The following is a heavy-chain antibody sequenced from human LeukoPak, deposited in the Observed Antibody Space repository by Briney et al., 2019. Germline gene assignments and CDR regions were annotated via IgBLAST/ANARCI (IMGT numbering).Heavy chain of an antibody. D-gene: IGHD2-2*02. CDR3: ARVPFRYCSSTSCYTANYYYYGMDA. CDR2: INHSGST. Sequence: SETLSLTCAVYGGSFSGYYWSWIRQPPGKGLEWIGEINHSGSTNYNPSLKSRVTISVDTSKNQFSLKLSSVTAADTAVYYCARVPFRYCSSTSCYTANYYYYGMDAWGQGTTVTVSS. J-gene: IGHJ6*02. CDR1: GGSFSGYY. V-gene: IGHV4-34*01.